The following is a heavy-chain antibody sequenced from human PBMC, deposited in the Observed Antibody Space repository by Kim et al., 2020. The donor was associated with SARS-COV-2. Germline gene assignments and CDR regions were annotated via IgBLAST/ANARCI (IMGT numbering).Heavy chain of an antibody. V-gene: IGHV3-48*03. CDR3: ARAPDYGDYDN. CDR1: GFTFSSYE. J-gene: IGHJ4*02. D-gene: IGHD4-17*01. CDR2: ISSSGSII. Sequence: GGSLRLSCAASGFTFSSYEMNWVRQAPGKGLEWVSYISSSGSIIYYADSVKGRFTISRDNAKNSLYLQMNSLRAEDTAVYYCARAPDYGDYDNWGQGTLVTVSS.